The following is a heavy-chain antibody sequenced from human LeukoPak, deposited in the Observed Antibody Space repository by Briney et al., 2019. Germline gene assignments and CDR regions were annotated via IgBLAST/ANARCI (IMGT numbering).Heavy chain of an antibody. Sequence: GGSLRLSCAASGFTFSSYSMNWVRQAPGKGLEWVSSISSSSSYIYYADSVKGRFTISRDNAKNSLYLQMNSLRAEDTAVYYCAKGPITIFQQYYFDYWGQGTLVTVSS. CDR2: ISSSSSYI. J-gene: IGHJ4*02. CDR3: AKGPITIFQQYYFDY. D-gene: IGHD3-9*01. V-gene: IGHV3-21*01. CDR1: GFTFSSYS.